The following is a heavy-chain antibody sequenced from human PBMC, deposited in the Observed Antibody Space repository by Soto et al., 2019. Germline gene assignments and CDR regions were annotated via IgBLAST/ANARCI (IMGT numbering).Heavy chain of an antibody. J-gene: IGHJ5*02. D-gene: IGHD3-3*01. V-gene: IGHV1-18*01. CDR3: ARVPRTIFGVVIKYNWFDP. CDR1: GYTFTNYG. Sequence: ASVKVSCKASGYTFTNYGISWVRQAPGQGLEWMGWISAYNGNTNYAQKLQGRVTMTTDTSTSTAYMELRSLRSDDTAVYYCARVPRTIFGVVIKYNWFDPWGQGTLVTVSS. CDR2: ISAYNGNT.